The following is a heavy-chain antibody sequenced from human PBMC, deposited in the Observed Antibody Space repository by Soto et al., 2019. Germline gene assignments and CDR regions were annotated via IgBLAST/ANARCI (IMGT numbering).Heavy chain of an antibody. D-gene: IGHD3-22*01. CDR3: ARGRAKNYYDSSGYLTFDY. CDR2: IIPIFGTA. CDR1: GGTFSSYA. J-gene: IGHJ4*02. V-gene: IGHV1-69*13. Sequence: SVKVSCKASGGTFSSYAISWVRQAPGQGLEWMGGIIPIFGTANYAQKFQGRVTITADESTSTAYMELSSLRSEDTAVYYCARGRAKNYYDSSGYLTFDYWGQGTLVTVSS.